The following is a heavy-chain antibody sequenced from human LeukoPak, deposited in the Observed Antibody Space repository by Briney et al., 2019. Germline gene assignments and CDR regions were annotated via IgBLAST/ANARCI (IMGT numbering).Heavy chain of an antibody. CDR2: IIPIFGTA. CDR1: GRTFSSYA. D-gene: IGHD3-22*01. CDR3: ARGTYYYDSSGFSFFDY. V-gene: IGHV1-69*13. Sequence: ASVKVSCKASGRTFSSYAISWVRQAPGQGLEWMGGIIPIFGTANYAQKFQGRVTITADESTSTAYMELSSLRSEDTAVYYCARGTYYYDSSGFSFFDYWGQGTLVTVSS. J-gene: IGHJ4*02.